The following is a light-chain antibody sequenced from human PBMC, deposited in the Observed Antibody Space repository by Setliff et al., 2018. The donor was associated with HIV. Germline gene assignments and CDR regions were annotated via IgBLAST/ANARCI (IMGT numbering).Light chain of an antibody. CDR3: QSYDNRLSEEV. V-gene: IGLV1-40*01. CDR2: GNG. CDR1: SSNIGAGYD. J-gene: IGLJ1*01. Sequence: QSVLTQPPSVSGAPGQRVTISCTGSSSNIGAGYDVHWYQQLPGTAPKLLMYGNGNRPSGVPDRFSDSKSGTSASLAITGLQAEDEADYYCQSYDNRLSEEVFGTGTKVTVL.